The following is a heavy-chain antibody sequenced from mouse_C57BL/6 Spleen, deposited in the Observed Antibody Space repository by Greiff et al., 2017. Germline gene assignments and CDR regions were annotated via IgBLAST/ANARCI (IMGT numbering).Heavy chain of an antibody. CDR3: TRLITTVVPYAMDY. D-gene: IGHD1-1*01. Sequence: VQLKESGAELVRPGASVKLSCTASGFNIKDDYMHWVKQRPEQGLEWIGWIDPANGDTEYASKFQGKATITADTSSNTAYLQLSSLTSEDTAVYYCTRLITTVVPYAMDYWGQGTSVTVSS. J-gene: IGHJ4*01. CDR1: GFNIKDDY. CDR2: IDPANGDT. V-gene: IGHV14-4*01.